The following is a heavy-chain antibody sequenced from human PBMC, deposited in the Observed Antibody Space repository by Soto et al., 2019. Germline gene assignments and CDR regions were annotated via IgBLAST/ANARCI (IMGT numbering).Heavy chain of an antibody. Sequence: QVQVVQSGAEVKKPGASVKVSCKASGYNFTTYAIHWVRQAPGQRLEWMGWINAGNGNTKYSQKFQDRVTISRDTSANTVYMELRRLRSEDTAMYYCARGGGTYNDYWGQGPLVTVSS. D-gene: IGHD3-16*01. CDR2: INAGNGNT. J-gene: IGHJ4*02. V-gene: IGHV1-3*01. CDR1: GYNFTTYA. CDR3: ARGGGTYNDY.